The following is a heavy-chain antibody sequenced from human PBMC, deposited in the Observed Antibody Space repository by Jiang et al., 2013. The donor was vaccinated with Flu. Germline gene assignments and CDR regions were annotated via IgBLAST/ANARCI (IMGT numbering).Heavy chain of an antibody. D-gene: IGHD3-10*01. V-gene: IGHV5-51*01. CDR2: IYPGDSDT. CDR1: GYSFTSYW. Sequence: LKISCKGSGYSFTSYWIGWVRQMPGKGLEWMGIIYPGDSDTRYSPSFQGQVTISADKSISTAYLQWSSLKASDTAMYYCARPSGLGTVQEPFDYWGQGTLVTVSS. J-gene: IGHJ4*02. CDR3: ARPSGLGTVQEPFDY.